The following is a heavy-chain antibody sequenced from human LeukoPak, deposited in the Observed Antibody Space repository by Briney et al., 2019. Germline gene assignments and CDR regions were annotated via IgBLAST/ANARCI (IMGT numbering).Heavy chain of an antibody. Sequence: SETLSLTCAVYGGSFSGYYWSWIRQPPGKGLEWIGEINHSGSTNYNPSLKSRVTISVDTSKNQFSLKLSSVTAADTAVYYCARPGAVTRSFDYWGQGTLVTVSS. J-gene: IGHJ4*02. CDR2: INHSGST. CDR1: GGSFSGYY. V-gene: IGHV4-34*01. CDR3: ARPGAVTRSFDY. D-gene: IGHD1-26*01.